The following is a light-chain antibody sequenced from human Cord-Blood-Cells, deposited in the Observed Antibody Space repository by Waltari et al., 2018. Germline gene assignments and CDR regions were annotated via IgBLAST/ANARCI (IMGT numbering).Light chain of an antibody. CDR3: QQYGSSRT. Sequence: EIVLPHSPGTLSWSPGERATLSCRASQSVSTSYLAWYQQKPGQAPRLLIYGASSRATGIPDRVSGSGSGTDFTLTISRLEPEDFAVYYCQQYGSSRTFGQGTKVEIK. J-gene: IGKJ1*01. CDR2: GAS. CDR1: QSVSTSY. V-gene: IGKV3-20*01.